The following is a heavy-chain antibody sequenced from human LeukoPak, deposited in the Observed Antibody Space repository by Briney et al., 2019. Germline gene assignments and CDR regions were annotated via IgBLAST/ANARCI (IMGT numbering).Heavy chain of an antibody. CDR1: GYTFTSYG. D-gene: IGHD1-1*01. V-gene: IGHV7-4-1*02. J-gene: IGHJ4*02. CDR2: INTNTGNP. CDR3: ARERATGATEDFDY. Sequence: ASVKVSCRASGYTFTSYGISWVRQAPGQGLEWMGWINTNTGNPTYAQGFAGRFVFSLDTSVSTAYLQISSLKAEDTAVYYCARERATGATEDFDYWGQGTLVTVSS.